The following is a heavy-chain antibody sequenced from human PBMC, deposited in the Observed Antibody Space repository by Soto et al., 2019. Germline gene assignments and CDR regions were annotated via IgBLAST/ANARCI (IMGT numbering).Heavy chain of an antibody. D-gene: IGHD3-22*01. CDR1: GFTFTSSA. J-gene: IGHJ4*02. Sequence: SVKVSCKASGFTFTSSALQWVRQARGQRLEWIGWIVVGSGNTNFAQKFQEIVTITRDMSTSTAYMELSSLRSEDTAVYYCAADPYYYDSSNYYSFDYWGQGTLVTVSS. V-gene: IGHV1-58*01. CDR3: AADPYYYDSSNYYSFDY. CDR2: IVVGSGNT.